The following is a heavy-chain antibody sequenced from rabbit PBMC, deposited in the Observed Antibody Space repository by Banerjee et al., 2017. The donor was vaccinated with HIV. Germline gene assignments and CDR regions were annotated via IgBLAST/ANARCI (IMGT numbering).Heavy chain of an antibody. CDR3: ARSSSAYTHAMDL. CDR1: GFTLSNYY. V-gene: IGHV1S45*01. CDR2: IYSSSGST. D-gene: IGHD1-1*01. Sequence: QQQLEESGGGLVKPGGTLTLTCKASGFTLSNYYICWVRQAPGKGLELIACIYSSSGSTWYASWAKGRFTISKASSTTVTLQMTTLTGADTATYFCARSSSAYTHAMDLWGPGTLVTVS. J-gene: IGHJ6*01.